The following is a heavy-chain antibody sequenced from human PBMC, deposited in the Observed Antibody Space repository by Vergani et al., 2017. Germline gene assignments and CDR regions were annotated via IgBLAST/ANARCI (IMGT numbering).Heavy chain of an antibody. J-gene: IGHJ3*02. CDR3: TMLGYCSSTTCRQAFDI. V-gene: IGHV3-72*01. D-gene: IGHD2-2*01. Sequence: EVQLVESGGGLVQPGGSLRLSCAASGFTFSDHYMDWVRQAPGKGLEWVGRTRNKANSYTTEYAASVKGRFTISRDDSKNSLYLQMNSLKIEDTAVYYCTMLGYCSSTTCRQAFDIWGQGTMVTVS. CDR1: GFTFSDHY. CDR2: TRNKANSYTT.